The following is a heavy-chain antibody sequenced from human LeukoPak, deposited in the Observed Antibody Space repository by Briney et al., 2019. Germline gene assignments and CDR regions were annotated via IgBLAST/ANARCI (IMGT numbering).Heavy chain of an antibody. CDR2: IIPIFGTA. CDR1: GGTFSSYA. CDR3: ARAYCSSTSCYPFDY. D-gene: IGHD2-2*01. Sequence: GASVKVSCKASGGTFSSYAISWVRQAPGQGLEWMGGIIPIFGTANHAQKFQGRVTITTDESTSTAYMELSSLRSEDTAVYYCARAYCSSTSCYPFDYWGQGTLVTVSS. J-gene: IGHJ4*02. V-gene: IGHV1-69*05.